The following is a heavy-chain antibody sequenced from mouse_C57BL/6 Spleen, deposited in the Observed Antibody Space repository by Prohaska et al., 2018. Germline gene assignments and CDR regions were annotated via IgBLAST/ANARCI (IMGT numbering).Heavy chain of an antibody. J-gene: IGHJ1*03. D-gene: IGHD1-1*01. CDR3: MRYGSSYWYFDV. Sequence: EVQLLETGGGLVQPGGSRGLSCEGSGFTFSGFWMSWVRQTPGKTMEWIGDINSYGSAINYAPSIKDRFTIFIDNDKSTLYLQMSNVRSEDTATYFCMRYGSSYWYFDVWGTGTTVTVSS. CDR2: INSYGSAI. CDR1: GFTFSGFW. V-gene: IGHV11-2*01.